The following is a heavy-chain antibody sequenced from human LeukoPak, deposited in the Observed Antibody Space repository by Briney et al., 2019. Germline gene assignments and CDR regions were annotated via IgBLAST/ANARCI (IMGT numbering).Heavy chain of an antibody. CDR3: ARVELGYYDSSGYSVDY. CDR2: INPNSGGT. V-gene: IGHV1-2*02. CDR1: GYTFTGYY. J-gene: IGHJ4*02. Sequence: GASVKVSCKASGYTFTGYYMHWVRQAPGQGLEWMGWINPNSGGTNYAQKFQGRVTMTRDTSISTAYMELSRLRSDDTAVYYCARVELGYYDSSGYSVDYWGQGTLVTVSS. D-gene: IGHD3-22*01.